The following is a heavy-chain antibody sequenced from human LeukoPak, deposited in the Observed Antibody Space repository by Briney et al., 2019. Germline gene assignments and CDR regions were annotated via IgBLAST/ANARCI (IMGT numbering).Heavy chain of an antibody. D-gene: IGHD6-19*01. V-gene: IGHV3-48*02. CDR3: ARDGSGTEADFYYFDF. Sequence: PGGSLRLSCTTSGSTFTTHKMNWVRQAPGKGLEWVSEISDDGNVIHYADSVKGRFTISRDNVKKSLFLQMNSLNDADTATYYCARDGSGTEADFYYFDFWGQGTLVTVSS. CDR1: GSTFTTHK. CDR2: ISDDGNVI. J-gene: IGHJ4*02.